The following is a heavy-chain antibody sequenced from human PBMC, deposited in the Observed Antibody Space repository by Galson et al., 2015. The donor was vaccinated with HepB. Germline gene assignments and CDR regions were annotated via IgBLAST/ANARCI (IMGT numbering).Heavy chain of an antibody. J-gene: IGHJ2*01. V-gene: IGHV3-7*01. CDR3: ARDHDPGDRPLWYFDL. Sequence: SLRLSCAASGFTFSSYWMSWVRQAPGKGLEWVANIKQDGSEKYYADSVKGRFTISRDNAEKSLYVEMNSLTAEDTAVYYCARDHDPGDRPLWYFDLWGRGTLVTVSS. CDR2: IKQDGSEK. CDR1: GFTFSSYW. D-gene: IGHD2-21*02.